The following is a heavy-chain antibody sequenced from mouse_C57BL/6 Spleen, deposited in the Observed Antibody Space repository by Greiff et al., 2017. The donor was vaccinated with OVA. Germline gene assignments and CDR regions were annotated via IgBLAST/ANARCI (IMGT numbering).Heavy chain of an antibody. Sequence: VQLQQPGAELVRPGTSVKLSCKASGYTFTSYWMHWVKQRPGQGLEWIGVIDPSDSYTNYNQKFKGKATLTVDTSSSTAYMQLSSLTSEDSAVYYCAREIRKLLWCAYWGQGTLVTVSA. CDR2: IDPSDSYT. D-gene: IGHD1-1*01. CDR3: AREIRKLLWCAY. J-gene: IGHJ3*01. V-gene: IGHV1-59*01. CDR1: GYTFTSYW.